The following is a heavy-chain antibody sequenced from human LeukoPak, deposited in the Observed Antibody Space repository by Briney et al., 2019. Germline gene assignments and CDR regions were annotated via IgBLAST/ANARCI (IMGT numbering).Heavy chain of an antibody. Sequence: PGGPLRLSCAASESTFITYAMNWVRQAPGKGLEWVATISGSGRSTYYADSVKGRFTISRDNSKHTLFLQMASLRAEDTAVYYCVKASSSSWSSFDYWGQGTLVTVSS. V-gene: IGHV3-23*01. D-gene: IGHD6-13*01. CDR2: ISGSGRST. CDR3: VKASSSSWSSFDY. CDR1: ESTFITYA. J-gene: IGHJ4*02.